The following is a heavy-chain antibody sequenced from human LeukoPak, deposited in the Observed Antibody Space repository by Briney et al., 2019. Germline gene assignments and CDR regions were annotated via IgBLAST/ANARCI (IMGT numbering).Heavy chain of an antibody. CDR2: IKQDGSEK. CDR1: GFTFSAYW. CDR3: ARAAVTASDL. J-gene: IGHJ4*02. Sequence: GGSLRLSCAASGFTFSAYWRSWVRQAPGKGLEWVANIKQDGSEKYYVDSVKGRFTISRDNAKNSLYLLINSLRAEDTAVYYCARAAVTASDLWGQGTLVTVSS. V-gene: IGHV3-7*01. D-gene: IGHD2-21*02.